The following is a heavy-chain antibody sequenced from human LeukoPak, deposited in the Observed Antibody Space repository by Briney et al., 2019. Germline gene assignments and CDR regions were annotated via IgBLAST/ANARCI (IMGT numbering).Heavy chain of an antibody. CDR2: ISAYNGNT. V-gene: IGHV1-18*04. Sequence: GASVKVSCKASGFTFTSYGISWVRRAPGQGLEWMGWISAYNGNTNYAQKLQGRVTMTTDTSTSTAYMELRSLRSDDTAVYYCARVWLIAAAGRAWFDPWGQGALVTVSS. D-gene: IGHD6-13*01. J-gene: IGHJ5*02. CDR3: ARVWLIAAAGRAWFDP. CDR1: GFTFTSYG.